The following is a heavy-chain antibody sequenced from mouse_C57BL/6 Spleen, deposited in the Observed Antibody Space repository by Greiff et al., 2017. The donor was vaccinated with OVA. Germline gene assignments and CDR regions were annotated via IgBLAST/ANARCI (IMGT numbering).Heavy chain of an antibody. V-gene: IGHV5-9-1*02. Sequence: EVKVEESGEGLVKPGGSLKLSCAASGFTFSSYAMSWVRQTPEKRLEWVAYISSGGDYIYYADTVKGRFTISRDNARNTLYLQMSSLKSEDTAMYYCTRDGQPFDYWGQGTTLTVSS. CDR1: GFTFSSYA. CDR3: TRDGQPFDY. D-gene: IGHD3-3*01. CDR2: ISSGGDYI. J-gene: IGHJ2*01.